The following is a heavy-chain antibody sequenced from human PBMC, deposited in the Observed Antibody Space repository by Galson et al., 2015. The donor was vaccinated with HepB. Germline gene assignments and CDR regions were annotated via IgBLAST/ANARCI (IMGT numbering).Heavy chain of an antibody. D-gene: IGHD1-7*01. CDR3: ARNHWDYRHGMDV. CDR2: IYTGGST. V-gene: IGHV3-53*01. CDR1: GFSVSTNY. Sequence: GSLRLSCAASGFSVSTNYISWVSRAPGKGLEWVSVIYTGGSTYSADPVRGRFSISRDNSRNTLYLQMNSLGAEDTASYYCARNHWDYRHGMDVWGQGTTFTVSS. J-gene: IGHJ6*02.